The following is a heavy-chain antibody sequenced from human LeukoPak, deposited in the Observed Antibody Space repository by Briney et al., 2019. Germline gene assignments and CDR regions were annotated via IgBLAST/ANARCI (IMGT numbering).Heavy chain of an antibody. V-gene: IGHV3-30*18. J-gene: IGHJ4*02. D-gene: IGHD3-10*01. CDR3: AKSSGYGSGSCPDY. Sequence: GGSLRLSCAASGFTFSSYGMHWVRQAPGKGLEGVAVISYDGSNKYYADSVKGRFTISRDNSKNTLYLQMNSLRAEDTAVYYCAKSSGYGSGSCPDYWGQGTLVTVSS. CDR2: ISYDGSNK. CDR1: GFTFSSYG.